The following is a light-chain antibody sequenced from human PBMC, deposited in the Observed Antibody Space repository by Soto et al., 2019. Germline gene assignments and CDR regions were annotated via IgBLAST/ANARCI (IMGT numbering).Light chain of an antibody. CDR1: KSISTY. V-gene: IGKV1-39*01. CDR3: QPSRSTPTT. CDR2: AAS. J-gene: IGKJ2*01. Sequence: DIQMTQSPSSLSASVGDRVTITCRAGKSISTYLHWYQQKPVKDPKLMIYAASSLQSGVPSRFSGSGSGTDFTITISSLQPEDFATYYWQPSRSTPTTFGQGTKLEIK.